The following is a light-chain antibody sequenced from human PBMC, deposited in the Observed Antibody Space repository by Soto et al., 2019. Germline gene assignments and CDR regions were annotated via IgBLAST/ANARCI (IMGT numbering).Light chain of an antibody. CDR2: ADT. CDR3: QAWDSSLVV. Sequence: SSELTQPPSVSVSPGQTASITCSGDKLGDKYACWYQQKPGQSPLVVIYADTKRPSGIPERFSGSNSGNTATLTISGTQAMDEADYYCQAWDSSLVVFGGGTKVTVL. J-gene: IGLJ2*01. V-gene: IGLV3-1*01. CDR1: KLGDKY.